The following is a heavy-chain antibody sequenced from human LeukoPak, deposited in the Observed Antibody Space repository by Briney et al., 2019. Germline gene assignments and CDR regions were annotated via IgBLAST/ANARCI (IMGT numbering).Heavy chain of an antibody. Sequence: PGGALRLSCAASGFTFSDYYMSWIRQAPGKGRGWGSYISSSGSTIYYADSVKGRFTISRDNAKNSLYLQMNSLRAEDTAVYYCARDLYSGVPLDYWGQGTLVTVSS. V-gene: IGHV3-11*01. CDR1: GFTFSDYY. J-gene: IGHJ4*02. CDR3: ARDLYSGVPLDY. CDR2: ISSSGSTI. D-gene: IGHD1-26*01.